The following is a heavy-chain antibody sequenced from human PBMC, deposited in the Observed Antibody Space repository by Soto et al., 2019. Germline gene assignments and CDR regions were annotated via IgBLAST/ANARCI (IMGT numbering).Heavy chain of an antibody. Sequence: GGSLRLSCAASGFTFSNYEINWVRQAPGKGLEWVSHISTSGSTIYYADSVKGRFSISRDNAKNSLYLQMNSLRAEDTAVYYCARDRLGYSYGYGYYGMDVWGQGTTVTVSS. CDR3: ARDRLGYSYGYGYYGMDV. V-gene: IGHV3-48*03. CDR2: ISTSGSTI. D-gene: IGHD5-18*01. CDR1: GFTFSNYE. J-gene: IGHJ6*02.